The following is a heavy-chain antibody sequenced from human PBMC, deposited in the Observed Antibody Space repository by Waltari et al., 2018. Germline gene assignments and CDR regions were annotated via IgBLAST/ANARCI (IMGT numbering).Heavy chain of an antibody. D-gene: IGHD2-15*01. Sequence: QVQLQQWGAGLLKPSETLSLTCAVYGGSFSGYYWSWICQPPGKGLEWIGEINHSGSTNYNPSLKSRVTISVDTSKNQFSLKLSSVTAADTAVYYCARLLSYYGMDVWGQGTTVTVSS. CDR2: INHSGST. CDR3: ARLLSYYGMDV. CDR1: GGSFSGYY. J-gene: IGHJ6*02. V-gene: IGHV4-34*01.